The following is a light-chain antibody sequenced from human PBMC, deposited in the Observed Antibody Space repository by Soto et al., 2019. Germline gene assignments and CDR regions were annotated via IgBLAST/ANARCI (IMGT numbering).Light chain of an antibody. CDR3: AAWDDSLNVLV. CDR2: GNN. V-gene: IGLV1-40*01. CDR1: SSNIGAGYA. Sequence: QSVLTQPPSVSGAPGQRVTISCTGSSSNIGAGYAVHWYQQLPGTAPKLLIYGNNQRPSGVPGRFSGSKSGTSASLAISGLQSDDETQYYCAAWDDSLNVLVFGGGTKLTVL. J-gene: IGLJ2*01.